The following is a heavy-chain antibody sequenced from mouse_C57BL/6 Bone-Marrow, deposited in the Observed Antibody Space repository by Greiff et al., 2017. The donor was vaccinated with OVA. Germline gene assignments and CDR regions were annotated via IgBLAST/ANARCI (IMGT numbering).Heavy chain of an antibody. V-gene: IGHV14-1*01. CDR1: GFNIKDYY. D-gene: IGHD1-1*01. CDR3: TTDYGSSYWYFDV. CDR2: IDPEDGDT. Sequence: EVQLQQSGAELVRPGASVTLSCTASGFNIKDYYMHWVKQRPEPGLEWIGRIDPEDGDTEYAPKFQGKATMTADTSSNTAYLQLSSLTSEDTAVYYCTTDYGSSYWYFDVWGTGTTVTVSS. J-gene: IGHJ1*03.